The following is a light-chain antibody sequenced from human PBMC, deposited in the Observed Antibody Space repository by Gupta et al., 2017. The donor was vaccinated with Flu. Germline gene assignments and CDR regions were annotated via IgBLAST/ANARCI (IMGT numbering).Light chain of an antibody. CDR2: DAS. CDR1: QDISNY. CDR3: QQYDNLPHT. J-gene: IGKJ4*01. V-gene: IGKV1-33*01. Sequence: IQMSHSPSSLSASVGDRVTITSQASQDISNYLYWYQQKPGTAPKLLISDASNLETGVPSRFSGSGSETDFTFSIRRLQPEEIATCYCQQYDNLPHTFGGGTKVEIK.